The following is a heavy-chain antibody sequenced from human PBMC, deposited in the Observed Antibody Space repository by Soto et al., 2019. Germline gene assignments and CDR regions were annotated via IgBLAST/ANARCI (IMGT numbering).Heavy chain of an antibody. CDR3: TTYSYITSIIVRFDY. D-gene: IGHD3-22*01. J-gene: IGHJ4*01. CDR2: VKSKTDGGTT. CDR1: GFTFSNAW. V-gene: IGHV3-15*07. Sequence: PGGSLRLSCAASGFTFSNAWINWVCQAPGKGLEWVGRVKSKTDGGTTDFAAPVKGRFAISRDDSKNMVYLEMNSLKTEDTGINYRTTYSYITSIIVRFDYWGHGTLVTVSS.